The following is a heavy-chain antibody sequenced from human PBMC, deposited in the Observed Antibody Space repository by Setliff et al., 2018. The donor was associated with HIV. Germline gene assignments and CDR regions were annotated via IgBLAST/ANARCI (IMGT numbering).Heavy chain of an antibody. CDR2: INSNTGNP. CDR1: GYSLTSYS. CDR3: ARGGTHYDFWSGYRLGYFDL. D-gene: IGHD3-3*01. Sequence: AASVKVSCKASGYSLTSYSINWVRQAPGQGLEWMGFINSNTGNPTYAHGFTGRFVFSVDGPVNTAYLQITGLRTEDTAVYFCARGGTHYDFWSGYRLGYFDLWGRGTLVTVSS. V-gene: IGHV7-4-1*02. J-gene: IGHJ2*01.